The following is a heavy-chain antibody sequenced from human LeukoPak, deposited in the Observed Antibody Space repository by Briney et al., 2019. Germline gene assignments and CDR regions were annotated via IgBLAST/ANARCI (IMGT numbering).Heavy chain of an antibody. CDR3: ARDYLKVVVAGTAPSAGHMDY. CDR1: GYTFTSYY. Sequence: GASVKVPCKASGYTFTSYYMHWVRQAPGQGLEWMGIINPSGGSTSYAQKFQGRVTMTRDTSSSTVYMELSSLRSEDMAVYYCARDYLKVVVAGTAPSAGHMDYWGQGTLVTVSS. CDR2: INPSGGST. J-gene: IGHJ4*02. D-gene: IGHD2-15*01. V-gene: IGHV1-46*01.